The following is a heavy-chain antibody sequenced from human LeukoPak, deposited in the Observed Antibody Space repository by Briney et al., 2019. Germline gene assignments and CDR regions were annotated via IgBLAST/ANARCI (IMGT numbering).Heavy chain of an antibody. D-gene: IGHD3-3*01. CDR1: GFTFTTYW. CDR3: ARERQNKDFWSGGDY. J-gene: IGHJ4*02. Sequence: GGSLRLSCAASGFTFTTYWMSWVRQAPGKGLEWVANINQDGSEMRYVDPVKGRFTISRDNAKNSLYLQMNTLRPEDTAVYYCARERQNKDFWSGGDYWGQGTLVTVSS. V-gene: IGHV3-7*01. CDR2: INQDGSEM.